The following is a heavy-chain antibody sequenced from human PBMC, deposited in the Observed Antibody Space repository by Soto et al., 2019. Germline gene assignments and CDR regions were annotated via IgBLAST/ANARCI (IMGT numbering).Heavy chain of an antibody. CDR2: IYYSGST. D-gene: IGHD3-10*01. CDR1: GGSISSYY. CDR3: GVTSLTVGSYRYYYYGMDV. V-gene: IGHV4-59*01. J-gene: IGHJ6*02. Sequence: SETLSLTCTVSGGSISSYYWSWIRQPPGKGLEWIGYIYYSGSTNYNPSLKSRVTISVDTSKNQFSLKLSSVTAADTAVYYCGVTSLTVGSYRYYYYGMDVWGQGTTVTVSS.